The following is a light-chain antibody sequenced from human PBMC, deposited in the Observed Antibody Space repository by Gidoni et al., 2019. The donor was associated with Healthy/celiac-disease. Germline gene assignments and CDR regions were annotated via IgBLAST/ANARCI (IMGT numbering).Light chain of an antibody. V-gene: IGKV4-1*01. CDR3: QQYYSTPCS. J-gene: IGKJ2*04. Sequence: DIVMTQSPDSRAVSLGERATINCKSSQSVLYSSNNKNYLAWYQPKPGQPPKLLIYWASTRESGVPDRFSGSGSGTDFTLTISSLQAEDVAVYYCQQYYSTPCSFGQGTKLEIK. CDR1: QSVLYSSNNKNY. CDR2: WAS.